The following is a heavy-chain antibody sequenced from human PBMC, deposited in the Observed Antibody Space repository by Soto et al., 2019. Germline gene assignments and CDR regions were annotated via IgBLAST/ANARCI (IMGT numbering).Heavy chain of an antibody. V-gene: IGHV3-23*01. D-gene: IGHD1-26*01. Sequence: GGSLRLSCAASGFTFSTYAMSWVRQAPGKGLEWVSAISGSGGSTYYTDSVKGRFTISRDNSKNTLYLQMNRLRAEDTAVYYCAARKTGSFFDYWGQGTLVTVSS. CDR3: AARKTGSFFDY. J-gene: IGHJ4*02. CDR1: GFTFSTYA. CDR2: ISGSGGST.